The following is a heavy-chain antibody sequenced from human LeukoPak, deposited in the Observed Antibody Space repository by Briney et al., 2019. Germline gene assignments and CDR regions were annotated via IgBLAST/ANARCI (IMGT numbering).Heavy chain of an antibody. CDR3: AKGDILTGYYTSFDY. D-gene: IGHD3-9*01. J-gene: IGHJ4*02. Sequence: TGGSLRLSRAASGFTLSSYAMSWVRQAPGKGLEWVSAISGSGGSTYYADSVKGRFTISRDNSKNTLYLQMNSLRAEDTAVYYCAKGDILTGYYTSFDYWGQGTLVTVSS. CDR1: GFTLSSYA. CDR2: ISGSGGST. V-gene: IGHV3-23*01.